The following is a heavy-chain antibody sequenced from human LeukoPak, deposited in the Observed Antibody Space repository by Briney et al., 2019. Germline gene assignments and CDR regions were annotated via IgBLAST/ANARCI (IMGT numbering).Heavy chain of an antibody. Sequence: GSLRLSCAASGFIFTDYWMHWVRQGPGKELVWVARISGDGRATTYADSVKGRFTISRDNAKNSLYLQMNSLRAEDTALYYCAKDRGSGYSYGYYLLDYWGQGTLVTVSS. J-gene: IGHJ4*02. D-gene: IGHD5-18*01. CDR1: GFIFTDYW. CDR2: ISGDGRAT. CDR3: AKDRGSGYSYGYYLLDY. V-gene: IGHV3-74*01.